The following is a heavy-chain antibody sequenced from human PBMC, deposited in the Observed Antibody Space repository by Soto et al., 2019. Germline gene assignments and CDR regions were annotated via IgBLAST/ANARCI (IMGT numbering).Heavy chain of an antibody. CDR1: VGSISSYY. Sequence: SETLSLTCTVSVGSISSYYWIWIRQPPGKGLEWIGYIYYSGSTNYNPSLKSRVTISVDTSKNQFSLKLSSVTAADTAVYYCAREGLWFGELSPYYWGQGTLVTVSS. CDR2: IYYSGST. CDR3: AREGLWFGELSPYY. J-gene: IGHJ4*02. V-gene: IGHV4-59*01. D-gene: IGHD3-10*01.